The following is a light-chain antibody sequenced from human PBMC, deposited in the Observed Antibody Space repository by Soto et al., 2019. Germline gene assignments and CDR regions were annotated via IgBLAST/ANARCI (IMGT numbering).Light chain of an antibody. CDR2: GAS. Sequence: EIVMTQSPATLSVSPGEGATLSCTASQTVSSNLAWYQHKPGQAPRLLIYGASTRATGIPARFSGSGSGTEFTITISRLQSEDFAVYYCQQYNDWPPNYTFGQGTKLEIK. CDR1: QTVSSN. CDR3: QQYNDWPPNYT. J-gene: IGKJ2*01. V-gene: IGKV3-15*01.